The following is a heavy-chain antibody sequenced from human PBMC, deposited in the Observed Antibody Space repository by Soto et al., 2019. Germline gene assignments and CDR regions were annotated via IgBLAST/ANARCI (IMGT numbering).Heavy chain of an antibody. CDR1: GGSISSYY. CDR2: IYYSGST. J-gene: IGHJ6*03. V-gene: IGHV4-59*01. CDR3: ARSGFLEWSSVYYMDV. D-gene: IGHD3-3*01. Sequence: SETLSLTCTVSGGSISSYYWSWIRQPPGKGLEWIGYIYYSGSTNYNPSLKSRVTISVDTSKNQFSLKLSSVTAADTAVYYCARSGFLEWSSVYYMDVWGKGTTVTVSS.